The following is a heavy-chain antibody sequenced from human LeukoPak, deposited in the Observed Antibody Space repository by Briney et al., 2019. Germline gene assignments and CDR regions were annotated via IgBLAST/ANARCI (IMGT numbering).Heavy chain of an antibody. CDR3: AKDFDFWSGYYRVGAFDI. CDR1: GFTFGSYA. V-gene: IGHV3-23*01. D-gene: IGHD3-3*01. CDR2: ISGSGGST. Sequence: GGSLRLSCAASGFTFGSYAMSWVRQAPGKGLEWVSAISGSGGSTYYADSVKGRFTISRDNSKNTLYLQMNSLRAEDTAVYYCAKDFDFWSGYYRVGAFDIWGQGTMVTVSS. J-gene: IGHJ3*02.